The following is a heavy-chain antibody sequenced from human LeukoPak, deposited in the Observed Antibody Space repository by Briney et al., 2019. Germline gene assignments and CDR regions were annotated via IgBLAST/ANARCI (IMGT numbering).Heavy chain of an antibody. CDR3: ARRVVAATNRFDP. CDR1: GGSISSGDYY. D-gene: IGHD2-15*01. CDR2: IYYSGST. J-gene: IGHJ5*02. V-gene: IGHV4-30-4*01. Sequence: PSETLSLTCTVSGGSISSGDYYWSWIRQPPGKGLEWIGYIYYSGSTYYNPSLKSRVTISVDTSKNQFSLKLSSVTAADTAVYYCARRVVAATNRFDPWGQGTLVTVSS.